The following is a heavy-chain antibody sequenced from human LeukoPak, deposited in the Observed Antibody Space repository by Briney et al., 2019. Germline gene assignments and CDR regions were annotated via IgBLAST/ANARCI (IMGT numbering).Heavy chain of an antibody. CDR2: IYYSGST. Sequence: SETLSLTCTVSGGSISSSSYYWGWIRQPPGKGLEWIGSIYYSGSTYYNPSLKSRVTISVDTSKNQFSLKLSSVTAADTAVYYCARSYGYSYRSDYWGQGTLVTVSS. D-gene: IGHD5-18*01. CDR1: GGSISSSSYY. CDR3: ARSYGYSYRSDY. J-gene: IGHJ4*02. V-gene: IGHV4-39*07.